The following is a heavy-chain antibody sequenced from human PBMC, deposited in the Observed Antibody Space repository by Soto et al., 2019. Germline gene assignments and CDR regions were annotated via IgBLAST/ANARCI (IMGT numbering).Heavy chain of an antibody. CDR3: ARHHGPTTSENWFDP. Sequence: QVHLVQSGVEVKTPGASVKGSCQASGYTFFTYDISWVRQAPGQGLEWMGWISTYSGDTKYAQKFQGRVTMTTDTSTPTAYLELRSLRSDDTAVYYCARHHGPTTSENWFDPWGQGTLVTVSS. CDR2: ISTYSGDT. V-gene: IGHV1-18*01. J-gene: IGHJ5*02. D-gene: IGHD5-12*01. CDR1: GYTFFTYD.